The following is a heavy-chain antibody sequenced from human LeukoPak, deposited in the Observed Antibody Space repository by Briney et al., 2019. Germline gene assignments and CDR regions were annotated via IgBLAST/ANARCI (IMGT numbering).Heavy chain of an antibody. Sequence: PSGTLSLTCTVSGGSISNSGYYWGWIRQPPGTGLEWIGSIYFSGSIYFNPSLKSRVTISVDTSKNQFSLKLSSVTAADTAVYYCARRSFYSSSSGFGYWGQGTLVTVSS. J-gene: IGHJ4*02. CDR2: IYFSGSI. V-gene: IGHV4-39*01. D-gene: IGHD6-6*01. CDR1: GGSISNSGYY. CDR3: ARRSFYSSSSGFGY.